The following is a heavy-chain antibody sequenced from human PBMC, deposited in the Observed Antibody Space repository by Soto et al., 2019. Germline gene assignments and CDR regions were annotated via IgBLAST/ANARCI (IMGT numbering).Heavy chain of an antibody. CDR3: AKALLVRGADSYYYYYMDV. Sequence: VQLLESGGGLVQPGGSLRLSCEASEVSFSSYAMSWVRQAPGKGLEWVSAISGSGGSTYYPDSVRGRFTISRDNSKNTLYLAMNSLRAEDTAVYYCAKALLVRGADSYYYYYMDVWGKGTTVTVSS. J-gene: IGHJ6*03. CDR2: ISGSGGST. CDR1: EVSFSSYA. D-gene: IGHD3-10*01. V-gene: IGHV3-23*01.